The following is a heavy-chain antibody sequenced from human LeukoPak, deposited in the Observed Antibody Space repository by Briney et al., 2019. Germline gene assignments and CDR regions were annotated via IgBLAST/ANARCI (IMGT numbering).Heavy chain of an antibody. V-gene: IGHV3-48*04. CDR3: ARGPYSSNWYVDY. CDR1: GFTFSSFS. D-gene: IGHD6-13*01. CDR2: ITSSSSTI. Sequence: GGSLRLSCAASGFTFSSFSMNWVRQAPGKGLEWVSFITSSSSTIYYADSVKGRFTISRDSAKNSLYLQMNSLRAEDTAVYYCARGPYSSNWYVDYWGQGTLVTVAS. J-gene: IGHJ4*02.